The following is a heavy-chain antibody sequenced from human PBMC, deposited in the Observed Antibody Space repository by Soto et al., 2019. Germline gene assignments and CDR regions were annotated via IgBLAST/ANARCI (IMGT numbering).Heavy chain of an antibody. Sequence: EVQLVESGGGLVQPGGSLRLSCAASGFTVSTNFMTWVRQAPGKGLEWVSVIYSGGSTFYADSVKGRFTITRDNSKNTXXFQMNSLRVEDTAVYYCARARMQLWPNYYDDGLDVWGQGTTVTVSS. J-gene: IGHJ6*02. CDR2: IYSGGST. CDR1: GFTVSTNF. D-gene: IGHD5-18*01. V-gene: IGHV3-66*01. CDR3: ARARMQLWPNYYDDGLDV.